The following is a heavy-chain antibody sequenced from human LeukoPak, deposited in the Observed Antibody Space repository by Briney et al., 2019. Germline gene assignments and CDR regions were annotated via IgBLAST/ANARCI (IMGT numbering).Heavy chain of an antibody. D-gene: IGHD3-22*01. J-gene: IGHJ5*02. Sequence: SETLSLTCTVSGGPISSSSYYWGWIRQPPGKGLEWIGSIYYSGSTYYNPSLKSRVTISVDTSKNQFSLKLSSVTAADTAVYYCARHKYYYDSSGYFYWFDPWGQGTLVTVSS. CDR2: IYYSGST. CDR1: GGPISSSSYY. CDR3: ARHKYYYDSSGYFYWFDP. V-gene: IGHV4-39*01.